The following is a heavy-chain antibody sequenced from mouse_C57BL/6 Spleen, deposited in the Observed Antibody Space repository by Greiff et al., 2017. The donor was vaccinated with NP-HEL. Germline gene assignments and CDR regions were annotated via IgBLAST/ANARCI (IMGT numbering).Heavy chain of an antibody. CDR2: IYPGSGST. J-gene: IGHJ4*01. CDR3: ERWDGGSSYNDAMDY. Sequence: VQLQQSGAELVKPGASVKMSCKASGYTFTSYWITWVKQRPGQGLEWIGDIYPGSGSTNYNEKFKSKATLTVDTSSSTAYMQLSSLTSEDSAVYYGERWDGGSSYNDAMDYWGQGTSVTVSS. CDR1: GYTFTSYW. D-gene: IGHD1-1*01. V-gene: IGHV1-55*01.